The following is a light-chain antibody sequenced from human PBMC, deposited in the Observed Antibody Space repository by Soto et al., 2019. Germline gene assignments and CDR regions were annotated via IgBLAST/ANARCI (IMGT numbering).Light chain of an antibody. J-gene: IGLJ2*01. Sequence: QSALTQPASVSGSPGQSITISCSGTSSDVGGYNFVSWYQQHPGKAPKLLIYDVSNRPSGVSNRFTGTKTGNTASLTISGLQAEDDADYYCNSYRSSNTLVFGGGTKLTVL. CDR3: NSYRSSNTLV. V-gene: IGLV2-14*03. CDR1: SSDVGGYNF. CDR2: DVS.